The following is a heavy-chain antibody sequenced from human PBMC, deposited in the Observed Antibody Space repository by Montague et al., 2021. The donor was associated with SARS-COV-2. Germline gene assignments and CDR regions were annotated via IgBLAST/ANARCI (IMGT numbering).Heavy chain of an antibody. D-gene: IGHD2-21*02. CDR3: ARSSGYCGGDCNSGIDY. CDR2: ISYDGSNK. Sequence: SLRLSCAASGFTFSSYAMHWVRQAPGKGLEWVAVISYDGSNKYYADSVKGRFTISRDNSKSTLYLQMNSLRAEDTAVFYCARSSGYCGGDCNSGIDYWGQGTLVTVSS. V-gene: IGHV3-30*04. CDR1: GFTFSSYA. J-gene: IGHJ4*02.